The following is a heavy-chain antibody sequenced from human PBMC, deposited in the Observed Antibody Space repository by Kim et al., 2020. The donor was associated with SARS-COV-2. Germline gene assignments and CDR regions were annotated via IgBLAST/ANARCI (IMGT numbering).Heavy chain of an antibody. CDR1: GFTFGDYA. V-gene: IGHV3-9*01. CDR2: ISWNSGSI. Sequence: GGSLRLSCAASGFTFGDYAMHWVRQAPGKGLEWVSGISWNSGSIGYADSVKGRFTISRDNAKNSLYLQMNSLRAEDTALYYCAKDSRCSGGSCYGVVDYWGQGTLVTVSS. J-gene: IGHJ4*02. CDR3: AKDSRCSGGSCYGVVDY. D-gene: IGHD2-15*01.